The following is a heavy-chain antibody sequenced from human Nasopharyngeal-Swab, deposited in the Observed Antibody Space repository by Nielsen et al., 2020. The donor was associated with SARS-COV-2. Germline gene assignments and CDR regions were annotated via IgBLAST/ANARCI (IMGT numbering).Heavy chain of an antibody. V-gene: IGHV4-59*08. CDR2: IYYSGST. CDR3: ARVRNWGIDY. J-gene: IGHJ4*02. Sequence: SETLSLTCTVSGGSISSYYWSWIRQPPGKGLEWIGYIYYSGSTNYNPSLKSRVTISVDTSKNQFSLKLSSVTAADTAVYYCARVRNWGIDYWGQGTLVTVSS. CDR1: GGSISSYY. D-gene: IGHD7-27*01.